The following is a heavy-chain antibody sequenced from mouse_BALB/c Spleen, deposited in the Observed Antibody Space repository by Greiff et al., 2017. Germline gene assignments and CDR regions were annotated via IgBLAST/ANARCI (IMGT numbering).Heavy chain of an antibody. V-gene: IGHV1-69*01. CDR3: ARRNDGYYYFDY. CDR2: IDTSDSYT. Sequence: QVQLKQPGAELVMPGASVKMSCKASGYTFTDYWMHWVKQRPGQGLEWIGAIDTSDSYTSYNQKFKGKATLTVDESSSTAYMQLSSLTSEDSAVYYCARRNDGYYYFDYWGQGTTLTVSS. D-gene: IGHD2-3*01. J-gene: IGHJ2*01. CDR1: GYTFTDYW.